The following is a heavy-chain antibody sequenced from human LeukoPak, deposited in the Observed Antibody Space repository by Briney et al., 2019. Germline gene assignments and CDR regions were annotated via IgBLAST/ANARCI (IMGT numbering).Heavy chain of an antibody. CDR3: AILPGIAAAGMGYLDAFDI. Sequence: GRSLRLSCAASGFTFSSYAMHWVRQAPGKGLEWVAVISYDGSNKYYADSVKGRFTISRDNSKNTLYLQMNSLRAEDTAVYYCAILPGIAAAGMGYLDAFDIWGQGTMVTVSS. V-gene: IGHV3-30-3*01. D-gene: IGHD6-13*01. J-gene: IGHJ3*02. CDR1: GFTFSSYA. CDR2: ISYDGSNK.